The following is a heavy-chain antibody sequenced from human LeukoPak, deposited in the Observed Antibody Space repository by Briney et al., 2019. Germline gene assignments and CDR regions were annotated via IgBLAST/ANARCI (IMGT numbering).Heavy chain of an antibody. V-gene: IGHV1-18*01. Sequence: GASVKVSCKASGYTFTSYGISWVRQAPGQGLEWMGWISAYNGNTNYAQKLQGRVTMTTDTSTSTAYMELRSLRSDDTAVYYCARDYHGYSYGYFWFDPWGQGTLVTVSS. CDR3: ARDYHGYSYGYFWFDP. CDR2: ISAYNGNT. CDR1: GYTFTSYG. J-gene: IGHJ5*02. D-gene: IGHD5-18*01.